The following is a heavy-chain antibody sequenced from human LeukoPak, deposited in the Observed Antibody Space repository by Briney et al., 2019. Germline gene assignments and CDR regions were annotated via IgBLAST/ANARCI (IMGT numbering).Heavy chain of an antibody. CDR2: IYYSGST. D-gene: IGHD2-2*02. CDR1: GGSISSYY. V-gene: IGHV4-59*12. J-gene: IGHJ2*01. Sequence: SETLSLTCTVSGGSISSYYWSWIRQPPGKGLEWIGYIYYSGSTNYNPSLKSRVTMSVDTSKNQFSLKLSSVTAADTAVYYCARDRARIGYCSSTSCYTYFDLWGRGTLVTVSS. CDR3: ARDRARIGYCSSTSCYTYFDL.